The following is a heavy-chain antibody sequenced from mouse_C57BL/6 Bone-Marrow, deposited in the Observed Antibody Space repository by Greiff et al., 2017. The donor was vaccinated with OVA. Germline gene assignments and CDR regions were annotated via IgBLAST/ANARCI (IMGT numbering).Heavy chain of an antibody. CDR3: ARDLTAQATNLFDY. J-gene: IGHJ2*01. Sequence: EVKLMESGGGLVKPGGSLKLSCAASGFTFSSYAMSWVRQTPEKRLEWVATISDGGSYTYYPDNVKGRFTISRDNAKNNLYLQMSHLKSEDTAMYYCARDLTAQATNLFDYWGQGTTLTVSS. D-gene: IGHD3-2*02. CDR1: GFTFSSYA. CDR2: ISDGGSYT. V-gene: IGHV5-4*01.